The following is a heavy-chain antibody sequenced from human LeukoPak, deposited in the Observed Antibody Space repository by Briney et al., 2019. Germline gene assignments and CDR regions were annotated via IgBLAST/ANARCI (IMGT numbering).Heavy chain of an antibody. J-gene: IGHJ6*03. CDR3: ARDLFGVVASYYMDV. V-gene: IGHV1-18*01. D-gene: IGHD3-22*01. Sequence: ASVNVSCKASGYTFTSYGISWVRQAPGQGLEWMGWISAYNGNTNYAQKLQGRVTMTTDTSTSTAYMELRSLRSDDTAVYYCARDLFGVVASYYMDVWGKGTTVTVSS. CDR2: ISAYNGNT. CDR1: GYTFTSYG.